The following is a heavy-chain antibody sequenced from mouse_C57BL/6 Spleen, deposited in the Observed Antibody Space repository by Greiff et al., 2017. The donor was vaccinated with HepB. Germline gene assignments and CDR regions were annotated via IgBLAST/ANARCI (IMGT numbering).Heavy chain of an antibody. CDR1: GYTFTSYG. J-gene: IGHJ4*01. V-gene: IGHV1-81*01. CDR3: ARPFITTVVATDYYAMDY. D-gene: IGHD1-1*01. CDR2: IYPRSGNT. Sequence: VQLQESGAELARPGASVKLSCKASGYTFTSYGISWVKQRTGQGLEWIGEIYPRSGNTYYNEKFKGKATLNADKSSSTAYMELRSLTSEDSAVYFCARPFITTVVATDYYAMDYWGQGTSVTVSS.